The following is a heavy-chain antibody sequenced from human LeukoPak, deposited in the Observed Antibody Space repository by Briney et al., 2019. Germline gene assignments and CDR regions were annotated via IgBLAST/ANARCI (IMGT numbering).Heavy chain of an antibody. J-gene: IGHJ4*02. CDR2: INSDESRT. V-gene: IGHV3-74*01. Sequence: GGSLRLSCAASGFTFSSYWMHWVRQVPGKGLVWGSGINSDESRTIYADSVKGRFTISRDNAKDTLYLQMNSLRDEDTAVYYCARMYSGSPFCFDYWGQGTLVTVSS. CDR1: GFTFSSYW. CDR3: ARMYSGSPFCFDY. D-gene: IGHD1-26*01.